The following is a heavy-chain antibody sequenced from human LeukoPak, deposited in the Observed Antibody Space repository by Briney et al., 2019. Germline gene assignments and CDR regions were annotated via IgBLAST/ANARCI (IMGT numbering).Heavy chain of an antibody. V-gene: IGHV3-74*01. J-gene: IGHJ4*02. CDR2: INSDGRST. CDR3: ARANGDLWVDY. CDR1: GFTFSSYW. D-gene: IGHD4-17*01. Sequence: GGSLRLSCAASGFTFSSYWMHWVRQAPGKGLVWVSRINSDGRSTIYADSVKGRFTISRDNAKNTLYLQMNSLRAEDTAVYYCARANGDLWVDYWGQGTLVTVSS.